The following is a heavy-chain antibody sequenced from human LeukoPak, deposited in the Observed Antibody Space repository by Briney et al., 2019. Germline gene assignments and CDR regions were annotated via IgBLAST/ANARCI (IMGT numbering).Heavy chain of an antibody. J-gene: IGHJ3*02. CDR2: ISYDGSNK. D-gene: IGHD2-2*01. CDR1: GFTFSNYG. V-gene: IGHV3-30*19. CDR3: ARDFTPYSTQDAFDI. Sequence: GGSLRLSCVASGFTFSNYGMFWVRQAPGKGLEWVAVISYDGSNKYYADSVKGRFTISRDNSKNTLYLQMNSLRAEDTAVYYCARDFTPYSTQDAFDIWGQGTMVTVSS.